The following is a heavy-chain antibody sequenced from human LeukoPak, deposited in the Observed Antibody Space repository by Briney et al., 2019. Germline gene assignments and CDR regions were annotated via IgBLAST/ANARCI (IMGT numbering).Heavy chain of an antibody. CDR3: ARSGSGWPTLLWHDY. Sequence: GGSLRLSCAASGFTFSSYSMNWVRQAPGKGLEWVSSISSSSSYIYYADSVKGRFTISRDNAKNSLYLQMNSLRAEDTAVYYCARSGSGWPTLLWHDYWGQGTLVTVSS. V-gene: IGHV3-21*01. D-gene: IGHD6-19*01. CDR2: ISSSSSYI. CDR1: GFTFSSYS. J-gene: IGHJ4*02.